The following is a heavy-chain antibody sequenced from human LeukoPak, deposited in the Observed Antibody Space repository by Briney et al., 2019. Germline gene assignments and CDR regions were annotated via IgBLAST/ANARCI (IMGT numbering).Heavy chain of an antibody. J-gene: IGHJ6*03. CDR2: IYYIGST. CDR3: ARGGYYDFWSGNYYYYMDV. D-gene: IGHD3-3*01. V-gene: IGHV4-59*12. CDR1: GGSISSYY. Sequence: SETLSLTCTVSGGSISSYYWSWIRQPPGKGLEWIGYIYYIGSTNYNPSLKSRVTISVDTSKNQFSLKLSSVTAADTAVYYCARGGYYDFWSGNYYYYMDVWGKGTTVTVSS.